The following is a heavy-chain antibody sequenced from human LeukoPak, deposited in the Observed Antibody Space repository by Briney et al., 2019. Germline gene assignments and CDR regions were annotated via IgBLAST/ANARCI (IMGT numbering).Heavy chain of an antibody. CDR2: INPNSGGT. V-gene: IGHV1-2*02. CDR3: ARRAGEYSHPYDY. J-gene: IGHJ4*02. D-gene: IGHD4-17*01. CDR1: GYTFTGYY. Sequence: ASVKVSCKASGYTFTGYYMHWVRQAPGQGLEWMGWINPNSGGTNYAQKFQGRVTMTRDTSISTAYMELNSLRADDTAVYYCARRAGEYSHPYDYWGQGTLVTVSS.